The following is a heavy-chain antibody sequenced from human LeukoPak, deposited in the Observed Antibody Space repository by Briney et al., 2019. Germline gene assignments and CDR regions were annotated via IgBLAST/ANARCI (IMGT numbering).Heavy chain of an antibody. CDR1: GFTFSDYY. CDR3: ARDLGSGWDVDYYYGMDV. D-gene: IGHD6-19*01. CDR2: ISSSSSYT. V-gene: IGHV3-11*06. Sequence: GGSLRLSCAASGFTFSDYYMSWIRQAPGKGLEWVSYISSSSSYTNYADSVKGQFTISRDNAKNSLYLQMNSLRAEDTAVYYCARDLGSGWDVDYYYGMDVWGKGTTVTVSS. J-gene: IGHJ6*04.